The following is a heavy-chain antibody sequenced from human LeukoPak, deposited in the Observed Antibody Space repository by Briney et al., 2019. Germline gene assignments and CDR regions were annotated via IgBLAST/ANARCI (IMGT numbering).Heavy chain of an antibody. CDR2: ISGYNGNT. V-gene: IGHV1-18*01. Sequence: GSVKVSCKAFGYTFTSYGISWVRQAPGQGLEWMGWISGYNGNTNYAQKLQGRVTMTTDTSTSTAYMELRSLRSDDTAVYYCARAPPSGGSTDYWGQGTLVTVSS. CDR1: GYTFTSYG. D-gene: IGHD3-10*01. J-gene: IGHJ4*02. CDR3: ARAPPSGGSTDY.